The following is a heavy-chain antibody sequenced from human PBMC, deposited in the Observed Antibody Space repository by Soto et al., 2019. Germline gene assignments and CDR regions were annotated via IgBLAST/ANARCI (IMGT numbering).Heavy chain of an antibody. CDR2: MNPGSGDT. Sequence: ASVNVSCKASGYSFTNNDVTWVRQATGQGPEWMGWMNPGSGDTGYAQKFQGRVTMTRDISIATAYMELSSLRSDDTAIYYCARMATFGSLNWFDPWGQGTLVTVSS. CDR1: GYSFTNND. CDR3: ARMATFGSLNWFDP. V-gene: IGHV1-8*01. D-gene: IGHD3-16*01. J-gene: IGHJ5*02.